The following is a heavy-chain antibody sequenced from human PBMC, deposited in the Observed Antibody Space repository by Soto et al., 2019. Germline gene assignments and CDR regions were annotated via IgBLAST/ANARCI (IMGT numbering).Heavy chain of an antibody. CDR2: ISSSSSYI. CDR1: GFTFSSYS. Sequence: GGSLRLSCAASGFTFSSYSMNWVRQAPWKGLEWVSSISSSSSYIYYAASVKGRFTISRDNAKNSLYLQMNSLRAEDTAVYYWARDLLIMPLYYYYYGMDVWGQGTTVTVSS. V-gene: IGHV3-21*01. D-gene: IGHD2-2*01. CDR3: ARDLLIMPLYYYYYGMDV. J-gene: IGHJ6*02.